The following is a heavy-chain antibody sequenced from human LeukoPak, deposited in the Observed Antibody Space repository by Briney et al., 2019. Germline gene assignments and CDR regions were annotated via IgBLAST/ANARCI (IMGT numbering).Heavy chain of an antibody. J-gene: IGHJ4*02. CDR2: IRYDGSKK. CDR3: AKELRYYDSSGYYDDY. Sequence: GGSLRLSCAASGFTFSSYGMHWVRQAPGKGLEWVAFIRYDGSKKYYADSVKGRFTISRDNSKNTLYLQMNSLRAEDAAVYYCAKELRYYDSSGYYDDYWGQGALVTVSS. D-gene: IGHD3-22*01. CDR1: GFTFSSYG. V-gene: IGHV3-30*02.